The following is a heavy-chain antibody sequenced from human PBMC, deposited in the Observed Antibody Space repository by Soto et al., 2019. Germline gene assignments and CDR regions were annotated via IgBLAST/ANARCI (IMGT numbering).Heavy chain of an antibody. V-gene: IGHV4-28*01. CDR2: IYYSGST. CDR1: GYSISSRNC. J-gene: IGHJ5*02. CDR3: ARMLRGGQYSSGWCDWFDP. Sequence: PSETLSLTCAVSGYSISSRNCWGWIRQPPGRGLEWIGYIYYSGSTYYNPSLKSRVTMSVDTSKNQFSLKLSSVTAVDTAVYYCARMLRGGQYSSGWCDWFDPWGQGTLVTVSS. D-gene: IGHD6-19*01.